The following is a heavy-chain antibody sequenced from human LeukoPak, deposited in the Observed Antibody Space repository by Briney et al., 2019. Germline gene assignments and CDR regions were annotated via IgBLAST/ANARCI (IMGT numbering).Heavy chain of an antibody. J-gene: IGHJ6*03. CDR2: ISSSGSTI. CDR3: ARVRAYCSSTSCYALYYYYYYMDV. D-gene: IGHD2-2*01. CDR1: GFTFSSYE. V-gene: IGHV3-48*03. Sequence: GGSLRLSRAASGFTFSSYEMNWVRQAPGKGLEWVSYISSSGSTIYYADSVKGRFTISRDNAKNSLYLQMNSLRAEDTAVYYCARVRAYCSSTSCYALYYYYYYMDVWGKGTTVTISS.